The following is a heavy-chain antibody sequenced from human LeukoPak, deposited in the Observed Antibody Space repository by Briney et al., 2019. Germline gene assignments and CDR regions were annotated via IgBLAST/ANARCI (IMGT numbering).Heavy chain of an antibody. V-gene: IGHV4-34*01. J-gene: IGHJ4*02. CDR3: ARGVVTQLDY. CDR1: GGSFSGYY. D-gene: IGHD2-21*02. CDR2: INHSGST. Sequence: PETLSLTCAVYGGSFSGYYWSWIRQPPGKGLEWIGEINHSGSTNYNPSLKSRVTISVDTSKNQFSLKLSSVTAADTAVYYCARGVVTQLDYWGQGTLVTVSS.